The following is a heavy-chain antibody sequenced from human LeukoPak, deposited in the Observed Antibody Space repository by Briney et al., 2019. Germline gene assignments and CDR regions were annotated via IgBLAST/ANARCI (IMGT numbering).Heavy chain of an antibody. V-gene: IGHV1-24*01. D-gene: IGHD2-21*02. Sequence: VASVKVSCKVSGYTLTELSMHWVRQAPGKGLEWMGGFDPEDGETIYAQKFQGRVTMTEDTSTDTAYMELSSLRSEDTAVYYCATGVAYCGGDCHYYFDYWGQGTLVTVSS. CDR2: FDPEDGET. J-gene: IGHJ4*02. CDR1: GYTLTELS. CDR3: ATGVAYCGGDCHYYFDY.